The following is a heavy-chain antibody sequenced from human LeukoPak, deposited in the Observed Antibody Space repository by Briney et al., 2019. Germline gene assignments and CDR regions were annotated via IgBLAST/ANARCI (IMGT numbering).Heavy chain of an antibody. Sequence: CGPPLAKPTQTLTLTCTFSGVSPSTSGGGVGWIRQPPGKALEGLALSYLNDGKRHNPSLMGTLTITKDTSKNQVVLTMTNMDPVDTATYYCGDFDYSDYRYVDYWGQGTLVTVSS. CDR1: GVSPSTSGGG. CDR3: GDFDYSDYRYVDY. J-gene: IGHJ4*02. CDR2: SYLNDGK. D-gene: IGHD4-11*01. V-gene: IGHV2-5*01.